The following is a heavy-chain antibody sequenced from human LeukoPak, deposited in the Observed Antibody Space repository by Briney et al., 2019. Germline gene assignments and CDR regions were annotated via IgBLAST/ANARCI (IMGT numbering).Heavy chain of an antibody. J-gene: IGHJ6*02. V-gene: IGHV4-59*01. CDR3: ARDSYIAVAGTNYYYGMDV. Sequence: SETLSLTCTVSGGSISSYYWSWIRQPPGKGLEWIGYIYYSGCTNYNPSLKSRVTISVDTSKNQFSLKLSSVTAADTAVYYCARDSYIAVAGTNYYYGMDVWGQGTTVTVSS. CDR1: GGSISSYY. D-gene: IGHD6-19*01. CDR2: IYYSGCT.